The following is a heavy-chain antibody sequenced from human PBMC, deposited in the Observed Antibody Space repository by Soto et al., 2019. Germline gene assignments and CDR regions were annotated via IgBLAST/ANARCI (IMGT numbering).Heavy chain of an antibody. CDR1: GFALTTYT. V-gene: IGHV3-21*01. J-gene: IGHJ4*02. CDR3: VREDGVVGASSAFDS. Sequence: EVHLVESGGGLVAPGGSLRLSCVASGFALTTYTMNWVRQGPGTGLEWVSSINGRSNYKYYSDSAKGRFTVSRDNAQNSLFLQMSRLGPEDTAVYYCVREDGVVGASSAFDSWGQGSLVTVSS. D-gene: IGHD1-26*01. CDR2: INGRSNYK.